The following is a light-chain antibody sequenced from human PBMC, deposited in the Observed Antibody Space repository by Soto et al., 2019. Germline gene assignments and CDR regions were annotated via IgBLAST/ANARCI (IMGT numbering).Light chain of an antibody. CDR3: SSYTSSSTYV. Sequence: QSALTQHASVSGSPGQSITISCTGTSGDVGGYNYVSWYQQHPGKAPKLMIYDVSNRPSGVSNRFSGSKSGNTASLTISGLQAEDEADYYCSSYTSSSTYVFGTGTKVTVL. V-gene: IGLV2-14*01. CDR1: SGDVGGYNY. CDR2: DVS. J-gene: IGLJ1*01.